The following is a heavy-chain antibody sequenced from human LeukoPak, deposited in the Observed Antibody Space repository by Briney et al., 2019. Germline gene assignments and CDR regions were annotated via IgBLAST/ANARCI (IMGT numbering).Heavy chain of an antibody. CDR1: GGSISSSTYY. Sequence: SETLSLTCTVSGGSISSSTYYWGWIRQPPGKGLEWIGSIYYSGSTYYNPSLKSRVTISVDTSKNQFSLKLSSVTAADTAVYYCARGDSRYYYYMDVWGKGTTVTISS. V-gene: IGHV4-39*01. CDR2: IYYSGST. D-gene: IGHD2-21*02. CDR3: ARGDSRYYYYMDV. J-gene: IGHJ6*03.